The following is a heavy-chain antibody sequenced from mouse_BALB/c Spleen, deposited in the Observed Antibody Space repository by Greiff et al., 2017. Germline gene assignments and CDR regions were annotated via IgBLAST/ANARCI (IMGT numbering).Heavy chain of an antibody. CDR2: IYPYNGGT. J-gene: IGHJ2*01. V-gene: IGHV1S29*02. CDR1: GYTFTDYN. CDR3: ARLGPDY. Sequence: VHVKQSGPELVKPGASVKISCKASGYTFTDYNMHWVKQSHGKSLEWIGYIYPYNGGTGYNQKFKSKATLTVDNSSSTAYMELRSLTSEDSAVYYCARLGPDYWGQGTTLTVSS. D-gene: IGHD4-1*01.